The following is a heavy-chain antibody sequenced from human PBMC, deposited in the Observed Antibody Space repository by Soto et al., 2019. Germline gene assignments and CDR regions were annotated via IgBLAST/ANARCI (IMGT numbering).Heavy chain of an antibody. CDR2: IYHSGST. CDR1: GYSISSGYY. CDR3: ARDQVLWFGGNWFDP. J-gene: IGHJ5*02. D-gene: IGHD3-10*01. Sequence: PXATLSLTCAVSGYSISSGYYWCCIRQPPGKGLEWIGSIYHSGSTYYNPSLKSRVTISVDTSKNQFSLKLSSVTAADTAVYYCARDQVLWFGGNWFDPWGQGTLVTVSS. V-gene: IGHV4-38-2*02.